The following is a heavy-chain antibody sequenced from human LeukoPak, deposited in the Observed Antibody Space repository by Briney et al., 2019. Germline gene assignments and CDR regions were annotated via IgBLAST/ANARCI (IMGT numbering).Heavy chain of an antibody. Sequence: PGGSLRLSCAASGFTFSSYWMSWVRQAPGKGLEWVANIKQDGSEKYYVDSVKGRFTISRDNAKNSLYLQMNSLRAEDTAVYYCARDTGYCTSTSCYEGEVDYWGQGTLVTVSS. V-gene: IGHV3-7*01. CDR1: GFTFSSYW. CDR2: IKQDGSEK. D-gene: IGHD2-2*01. CDR3: ARDTGYCTSTSCYEGEVDY. J-gene: IGHJ4*02.